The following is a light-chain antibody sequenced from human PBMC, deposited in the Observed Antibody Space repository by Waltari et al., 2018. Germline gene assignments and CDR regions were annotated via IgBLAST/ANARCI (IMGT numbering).Light chain of an antibody. V-gene: IGKV4-1*01. Sequence: DTVMTQSPDPPAVSLRERVTLHCQSRQNILYSSSNKNYVAWYQQKPGQGPKLLIHWASTRESGVPDRFSGSWSGTDFTLTISSLQAEDVAVYYCQQYYTTPLTFGGGTKVEIK. CDR3: QQYYTTPLT. CDR2: WAS. CDR1: QNILYSSSNKNY. J-gene: IGKJ4*02.